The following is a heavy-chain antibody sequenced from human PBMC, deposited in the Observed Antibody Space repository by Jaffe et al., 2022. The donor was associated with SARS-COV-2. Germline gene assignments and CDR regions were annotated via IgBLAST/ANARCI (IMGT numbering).Heavy chain of an antibody. CDR1: GYSISSGYY. J-gene: IGHJ6*03. V-gene: IGHV4-38-2*02. D-gene: IGHD3-10*01. CDR3: AREPLGVFPYMDV. Sequence: QVQLQESGPGLVKPSETLSLTCTVSGYSISSGYYWGWIRQPPGKGLEWIGSIYHSGSTYYNPSLKSRVTISVDTSKNQFSLKLSSVTAADTAVYYCAREPLGVFPYMDVWGKGTTVTVSS. CDR2: IYHSGST.